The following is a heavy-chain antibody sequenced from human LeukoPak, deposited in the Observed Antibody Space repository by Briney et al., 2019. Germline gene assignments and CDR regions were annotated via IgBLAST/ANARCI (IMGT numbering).Heavy chain of an antibody. CDR3: ARERGLVRGVIRHYYYYYMDV. V-gene: IGHV3-7*01. CDR2: IKQDGSEK. Sequence: PGGSLRLSCAASGFTFSSYWMSWVRQAPGKGLEWVANIKQDGSEKYYVDSVKGRFTISTDKAKNSLYLQMNSLRAEDTAVYYCARERGLVRGVIRHYYYYYMDVWGKGTTVTVSS. D-gene: IGHD3-10*01. J-gene: IGHJ6*03. CDR1: GFTFSSYW.